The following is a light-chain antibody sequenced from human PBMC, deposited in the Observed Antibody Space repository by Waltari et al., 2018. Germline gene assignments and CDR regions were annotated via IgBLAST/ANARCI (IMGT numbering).Light chain of an antibody. CDR3: QQYDNLPLYT. CDR1: QDISNY. V-gene: IGKV1-33*01. Sequence: DTQMTQSPSSLSASVGDRVTITCQASQDISNYLNWYQQKPRKAPKLLIYDASNLETGVPSRFSGSGSGTDFTFTISSLQPEDIATYYCQQYDNLPLYTFGQGTKLEIK. CDR2: DAS. J-gene: IGKJ2*01.